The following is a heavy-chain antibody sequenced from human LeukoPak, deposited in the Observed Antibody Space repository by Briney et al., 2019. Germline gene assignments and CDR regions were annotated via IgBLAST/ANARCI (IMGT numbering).Heavy chain of an antibody. D-gene: IGHD2-2*02. CDR1: GGSFSGYY. CDR2: INHSGST. V-gene: IGHV4-34*01. Sequence: SETLSLTCAVYGGSFSGYYWSWIRQPPGKGLERIGEINHSGSTNYNPSLKSRVTISVDTSKNQFSLKLSSVTAADTAVYYCASRYCSSTSCYRMVDYWGQGTLVTVSS. J-gene: IGHJ4*02. CDR3: ASRYCSSTSCYRMVDY.